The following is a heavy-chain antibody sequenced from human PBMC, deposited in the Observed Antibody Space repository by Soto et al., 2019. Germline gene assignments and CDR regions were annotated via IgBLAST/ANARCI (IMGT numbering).Heavy chain of an antibody. V-gene: IGHV1-3*01. Sequence: GASVKVSCKASGFTFTSYAMYWVRQAPGKRLEWMGWINAGNGNTKYSQKFQGRVTITRDTSASTAYMELSSLRSEDTAVYYCARLRLIEYSSSSYYFDYWGQRTLVTVSS. CDR2: INAGNGNT. CDR1: GFTFTSYA. J-gene: IGHJ4*02. D-gene: IGHD6-6*01. CDR3: ARLRLIEYSSSSYYFDY.